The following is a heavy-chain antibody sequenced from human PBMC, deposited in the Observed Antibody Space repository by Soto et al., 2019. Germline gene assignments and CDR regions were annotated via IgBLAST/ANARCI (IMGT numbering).Heavy chain of an antibody. V-gene: IGHV4-59*08. CDR3: ARHPDYYDSSGYIDY. D-gene: IGHD3-22*01. Sequence: QVQLQESGPGLVKPSETLSLTCTVSGGSISSSYWSWIRQPPGKGLEWIGYIYYSGSTSYNPSLKSRVTISVDTSKHQFSLNLSSVTAADTAVYYCARHPDYYDSSGYIDYWGQGTLVTVSS. CDR2: IYYSGST. CDR1: GGSISSSY. J-gene: IGHJ4*02.